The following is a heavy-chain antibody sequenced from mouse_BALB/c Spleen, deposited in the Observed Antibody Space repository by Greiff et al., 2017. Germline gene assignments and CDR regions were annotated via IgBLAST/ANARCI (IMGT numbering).Heavy chain of an antibody. J-gene: IGHJ4*01. Sequence: DVKLQESGPGPVKPSQSLSLTCTVTGYSITSDYAWNWIRQFPGNKLEWMGYISYSGSTSYNPSLKSRISITRDTSKNQFFLQLNSVTTEDTATYYCARRSDDYDDPFYAMDYWGQGTSVTVSS. CDR1: GYSITSDYA. V-gene: IGHV3-2*02. CDR3: ARRSDDYDDPFYAMDY. CDR2: ISYSGST. D-gene: IGHD2-4*01.